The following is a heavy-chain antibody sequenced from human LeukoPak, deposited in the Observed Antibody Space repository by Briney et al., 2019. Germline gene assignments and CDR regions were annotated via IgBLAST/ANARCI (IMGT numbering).Heavy chain of an antibody. CDR2: ISSSSSYI. V-gene: IGHV3-21*01. Sequence: GGSLRLSCTASGFTFGDYAMSWFRQAPGKGLEWVSSISSSSSYIYYADSVKGRFTISRDNAKNSLYLQMNSLRAEDTAVYYCARAGDIVVVPASWFDPWGQGTLVTVSS. D-gene: IGHD2-2*01. CDR3: ARAGDIVVVPASWFDP. J-gene: IGHJ5*02. CDR1: GFTFGDYA.